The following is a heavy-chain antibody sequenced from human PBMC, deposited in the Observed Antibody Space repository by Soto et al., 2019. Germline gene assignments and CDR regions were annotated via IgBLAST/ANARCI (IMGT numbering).Heavy chain of an antibody. CDR1: GGSISSYY. D-gene: IGHD6-19*01. CDR2: IYYSGST. V-gene: IGHV4-59*01. CDR3: ARDPSGCNGLSWFDP. Sequence: TLSLTCTVSGGSISSYYWSWIRQPPGKGLEWIGYIYYSGSTNYNPSLKSRVTISVDTSKNQFSLKLSSVTAADTAVYYCARDPSGCNGLSWFDPWAQGTLVTGSS. J-gene: IGHJ5*02.